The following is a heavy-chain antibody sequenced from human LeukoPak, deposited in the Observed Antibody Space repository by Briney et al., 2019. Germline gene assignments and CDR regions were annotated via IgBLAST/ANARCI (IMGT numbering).Heavy chain of an antibody. D-gene: IGHD2-15*01. CDR1: GGSISSSSYY. Sequence: IPSETLSLTCTVPGGSISSSSYYWGWIRQPPGKGLEWIGRIYTSGSTNYNPSLKSRVTISVDTSKNQFSLKLSSVTAADTAVYYCAREEGGPGDYWGQGTLVTVSS. V-gene: IGHV4-61*02. CDR3: AREEGGPGDY. J-gene: IGHJ4*02. CDR2: IYTSGST.